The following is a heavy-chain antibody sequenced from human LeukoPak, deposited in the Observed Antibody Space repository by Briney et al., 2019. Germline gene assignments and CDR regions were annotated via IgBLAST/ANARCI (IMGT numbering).Heavy chain of an antibody. D-gene: IGHD3-3*01. V-gene: IGHV4-39*01. Sequence: SETLSLTCTVSGGSISSSSYYWGWIRQPPGKGLEWIGSIYYSGSTYYNPSLKSRVTISVDTSKNQFSLKLSSVTAADTAVYYCSSAHYDFWSGHPSIDPWGQGTLVTVSS. J-gene: IGHJ5*02. CDR3: SSAHYDFWSGHPSIDP. CDR2: IYYSGST. CDR1: GGSISSSSYY.